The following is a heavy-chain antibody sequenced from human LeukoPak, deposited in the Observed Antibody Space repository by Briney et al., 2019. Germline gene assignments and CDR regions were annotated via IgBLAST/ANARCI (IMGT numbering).Heavy chain of an antibody. V-gene: IGHV4-59*06. CDR1: GGSISSYY. Sequence: PSETLSLTCTVSGGSISSYYWSWIRQHPGKGLEWIGYIYYSGSTYYNPSLRSRVTISVDTSNNQFSLKLSSVTAADTAVYYCAIRLLRRGHFDYWGQGTLVTVSS. CDR2: IYYSGST. J-gene: IGHJ4*02. CDR3: AIRLLRRGHFDY. D-gene: IGHD1-26*01.